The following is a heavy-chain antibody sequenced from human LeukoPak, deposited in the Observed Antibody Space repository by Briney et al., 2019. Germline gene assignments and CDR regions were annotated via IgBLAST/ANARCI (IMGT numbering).Heavy chain of an antibody. CDR1: GFTFSSYW. J-gene: IGHJ4*02. CDR3: TTDMTVTGPYHDY. V-gene: IGHV3-7*03. CDR2: IKQDGSEK. Sequence: PGGSLRLSCAASGFTFSSYWMSWVRQAPGKGLEWVANIKQDGSEKYYVDSVKGRFTISRDNAKNSLYLQMNSLRAEDTAVYYCTTDMTVTGPYHDYWGQGTLVTVSS. D-gene: IGHD4-11*01.